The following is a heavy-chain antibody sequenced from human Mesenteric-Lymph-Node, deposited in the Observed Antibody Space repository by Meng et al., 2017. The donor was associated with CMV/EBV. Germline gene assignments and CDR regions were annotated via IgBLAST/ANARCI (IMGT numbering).Heavy chain of an antibody. D-gene: IGHD6-19*01. V-gene: IGHV5-51*01. J-gene: IGHJ5*01. Sequence: KVSCKGSGDTFTNYWIGWVRQMPGKGLEWMGIIFPADSDTRYSPTFQGQVTISTDNSINTAYLQWSSLKASDTAMYYCARQGNSSAWYPVAAFDSWGQGTLVTVSS. CDR1: GDTFTNYW. CDR3: ARQGNSSAWYPVAAFDS. CDR2: IFPADSDT.